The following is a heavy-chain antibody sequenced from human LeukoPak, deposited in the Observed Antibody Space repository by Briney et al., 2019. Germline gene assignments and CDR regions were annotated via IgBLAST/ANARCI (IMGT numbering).Heavy chain of an antibody. CDR2: NTTSSTYI. CDR1: GFSFSDYN. V-gene: IGHV3-21*01. J-gene: IGHJ6*03. Sequence: AGGSLRLSCAASGFSFSDYNMNWVRQAPGKALEWVSSNTTSSTYIYYGDSVKGRFTISRDNAKNSLYLQMNGLRAEDTAVYYCATDPYSGSYGAYYYYYMDVWGKGTTVTIS. D-gene: IGHD1-26*01. CDR3: ATDPYSGSYGAYYYYYMDV.